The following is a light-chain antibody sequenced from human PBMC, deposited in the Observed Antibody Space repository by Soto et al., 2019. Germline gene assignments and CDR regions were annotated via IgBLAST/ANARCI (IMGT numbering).Light chain of an antibody. CDR2: DAS. V-gene: IGKV3-11*01. CDR1: QSVNTY. Sequence: EVVLTQSPATLSLSPGGRATLSCRASQSVNTYLAWYQQKPGQPPRLLIHDASNRATGIPARFSGSGSGTDFTLTISSLEPEDFAIYYCQQRMIWPPITFGQGTRLEIK. J-gene: IGKJ5*01. CDR3: QQRMIWPPIT.